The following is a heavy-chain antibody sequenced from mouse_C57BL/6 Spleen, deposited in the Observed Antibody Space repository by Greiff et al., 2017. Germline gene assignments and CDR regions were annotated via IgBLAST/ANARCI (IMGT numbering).Heavy chain of an antibody. CDR3: ARIGYYYGSSYWYFDV. CDR2: IDPSDSYT. Sequence: QVQLQQPGAELVMPGASVKLSCKVSGYTFTSYWMHWVKQRPGQGLEWIGEIDPSDSYTNYNQKFKGKSTLTVDKSSSTAYMQLSSLTSEDSAVYYCARIGYYYGSSYWYFDVWGTGTTVTVSS. J-gene: IGHJ1*03. CDR1: GYTFTSYW. D-gene: IGHD1-1*01. V-gene: IGHV1-69*01.